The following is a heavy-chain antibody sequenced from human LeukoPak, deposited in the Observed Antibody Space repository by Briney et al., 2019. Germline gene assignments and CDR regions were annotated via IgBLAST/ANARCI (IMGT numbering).Heavy chain of an antibody. Sequence: PGGSLRLSCAASGFTLSNFPMSWVRQAPGRGLEWVAIIKHDESEKYYVDSVKGRFTISRDSAKNSLYLQMNSLRAEDTAVYYCARGDCSSTSCYPGIDYWGQGTLVTVSS. V-gene: IGHV3-7*01. CDR1: GFTLSNFP. D-gene: IGHD2-2*01. J-gene: IGHJ4*02. CDR3: ARGDCSSTSCYPGIDY. CDR2: IKHDESEK.